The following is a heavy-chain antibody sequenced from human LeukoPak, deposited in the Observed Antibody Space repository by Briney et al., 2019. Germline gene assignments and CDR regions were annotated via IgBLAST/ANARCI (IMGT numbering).Heavy chain of an antibody. CDR1: GFTFSNYW. Sequence: GGSLRLSCAASGFTFSNYWMSWVRQAPGKGLEWVAVISYDGSNKYYADSVKGRYTISRDNSKNTLYLQMNSLRAEDTAVYYCARAYYYDSSFDYWGQGTLVTVSS. CDR3: ARAYYYDSSFDY. V-gene: IGHV3-30-3*01. D-gene: IGHD3-22*01. J-gene: IGHJ4*02. CDR2: ISYDGSNK.